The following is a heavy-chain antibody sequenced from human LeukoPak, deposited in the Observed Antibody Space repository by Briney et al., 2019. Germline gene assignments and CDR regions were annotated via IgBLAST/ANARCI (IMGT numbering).Heavy chain of an antibody. V-gene: IGHV4-30-4*07. CDR3: ARGVYDILTGYYPFDY. CDR2: IYYSGST. D-gene: IGHD3-9*01. CDR1: GGSISSGGYS. J-gene: IGHJ4*02. Sequence: EPSETLSLTCAVSGGSISSGGYSWSWIRQPPGKGLEWIGYIYYSGSTYYNPSLKSRVTISVDTSKNQFSLKLSSVTAADTAVYYCARGVYDILTGYYPFDYWGQGTLVTVSS.